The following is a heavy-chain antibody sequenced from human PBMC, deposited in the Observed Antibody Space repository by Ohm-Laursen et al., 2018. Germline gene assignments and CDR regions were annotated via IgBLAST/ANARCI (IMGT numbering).Heavy chain of an antibody. V-gene: IGHV1-69*06. CDR3: AREGIAVAGIDY. CDR2: IIPIFGTA. CDR1: GGTFSSYA. Sequence: GSSVKVSCKASGGTFSSYAISWVRQAPGQGLEWMGGIIPIFGTANYAQKFQGRVTITADKSTSTAYVELRSLRSDDTAVYYCAREGIAVAGIDYWGQGTLVTVSS. D-gene: IGHD6-19*01. J-gene: IGHJ4*02.